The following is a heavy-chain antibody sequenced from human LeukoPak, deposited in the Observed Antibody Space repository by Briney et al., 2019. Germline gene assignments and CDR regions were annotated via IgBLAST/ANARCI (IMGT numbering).Heavy chain of an antibody. CDR2: IYTSGST. CDR3: ARSGHYYDSTSYYSPSDY. V-gene: IGHV4-4*07. D-gene: IGHD3-22*01. J-gene: IGHJ4*02. Sequence: SETLSLTCTVSGGSISSYYWSWIRQPAGKGLEWIGRIYTSGSTNYNPSLKSRVTMSVDTSKNQFSLKLSSVTAADTAVYYCARSGHYYDSTSYYSPSDYWGQGTLVTVSS. CDR1: GGSISSYY.